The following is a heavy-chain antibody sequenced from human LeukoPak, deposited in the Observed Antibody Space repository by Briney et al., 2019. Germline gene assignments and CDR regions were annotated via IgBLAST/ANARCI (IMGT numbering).Heavy chain of an antibody. J-gene: IGHJ5*02. D-gene: IGHD2-2*01. CDR2: IWYDGSNK. CDR3: ARDGQSIVVVPAAPGWFDP. Sequence: GRSLRLSCAASGFTFSIYGMHWVRQAPGKGLEWVAVIWYDGSNKYYADSVKGRFTISRDNSKNTLYLQMNSLRAEDTAVYYCARDGQSIVVVPAAPGWFDPWGQGTLVTVSS. V-gene: IGHV3-33*01. CDR1: GFTFSIYG.